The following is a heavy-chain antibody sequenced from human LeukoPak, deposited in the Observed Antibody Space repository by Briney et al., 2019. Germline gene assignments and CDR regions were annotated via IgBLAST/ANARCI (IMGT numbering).Heavy chain of an antibody. CDR2: IYSGGKV. D-gene: IGHD2-15*01. Sequence: PGGSLRLSCAASGFTVSSTYMSWVRQAPGKGLEWVSVIYSGGKVYYIDSVKGRFTISRDTSKNTLYPQMNSLRVEDTAVYFCAGRHCSGGGCYFAGADPFDYWGQGTLVTVSS. CDR1: GFTVSSTY. V-gene: IGHV3-53*01. CDR3: AGRHCSGGGCYFAGADPFDY. J-gene: IGHJ4*02.